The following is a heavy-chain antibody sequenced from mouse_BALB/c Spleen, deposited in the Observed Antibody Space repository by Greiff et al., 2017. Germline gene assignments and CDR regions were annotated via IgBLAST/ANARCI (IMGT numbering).Heavy chain of an antibody. J-gene: IGHJ2*01. Sequence: QVQLQQSGAELVRPGTSVKVSCKASGYAFTNYLIEWVKQRPGQGLEWIGVINPGSGGTNYNEKFKGKATLTADKSSSTAYMQLSSLTSDDSAVYFCARLRDYVDYWGQGTTLTVSS. CDR2: INPGSGGT. V-gene: IGHV1-54*03. CDR1: GYAFTNYL. CDR3: ARLRDYVDY.